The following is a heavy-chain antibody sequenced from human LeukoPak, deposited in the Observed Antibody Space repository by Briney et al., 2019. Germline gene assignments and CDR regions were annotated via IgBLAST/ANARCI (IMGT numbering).Heavy chain of an antibody. CDR2: IYYSGST. V-gene: IGHV4-59*01. Sequence: PSETLSLTCTVSGGSISSYYWSWIRQPPGKGLKWIGYIYYSGSTNYNPSLKSRVTISVDTSKNQFSLKLSSVTAADTAVYYCARVPLQLSAMDVWGKGTTVTVSS. CDR3: ARVPLQLSAMDV. CDR1: GGSISSYY. D-gene: IGHD5-18*01. J-gene: IGHJ6*03.